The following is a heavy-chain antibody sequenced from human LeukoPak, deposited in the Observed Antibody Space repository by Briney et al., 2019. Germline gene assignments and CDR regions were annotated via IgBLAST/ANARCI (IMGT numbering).Heavy chain of an antibody. Sequence: GGSLRLSCAASGFTFSSYGMHWVRQAPGKGLEWVAVISYDGSNKYYADSVKGRFTISRDNSKNTLYLQMNSLRAEDTAVYYCAKDSPVVVVAATPGMGDYWGQGTLVTVSS. J-gene: IGHJ4*02. CDR1: GFTFSSYG. V-gene: IGHV3-30*18. CDR3: AKDSPVVVVAATPGMGDY. CDR2: ISYDGSNK. D-gene: IGHD2-15*01.